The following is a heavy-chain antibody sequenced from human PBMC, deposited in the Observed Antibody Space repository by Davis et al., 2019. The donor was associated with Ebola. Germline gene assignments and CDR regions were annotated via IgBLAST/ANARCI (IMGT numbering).Heavy chain of an antibody. Sequence: ASVKVSCKASGYSFSHYGISWVRQAPGQGLEWMGWISAYNGNTNYAQKLQGRVTMTTDTSTSTAYMELRSLRSDDTAVYYCARDTTISNYPYYYYGMDVWGQGTTVTVSS. D-gene: IGHD4-11*01. CDR2: ISAYNGNT. CDR3: ARDTTISNYPYYYYGMDV. J-gene: IGHJ6*02. CDR1: GYSFSHYG. V-gene: IGHV1-18*01.